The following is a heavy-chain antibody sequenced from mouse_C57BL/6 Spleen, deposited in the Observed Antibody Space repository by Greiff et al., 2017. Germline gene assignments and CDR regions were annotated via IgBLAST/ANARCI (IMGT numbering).Heavy chain of an antibody. J-gene: IGHJ1*03. V-gene: IGHV1-18*01. Sequence: EVQLQQSGPELVKPGASVKIPCKASGYTFTDYNMDWVKQSHGKSLEWIGDINPNNGCTIYNQKFKGKATLTVDKSTSTAYMELRSLTSEDTAVYCCASGYYGSLYFEVWGTGTTVTVAS. CDR3: ASGYYGSLYFEV. CDR2: INPNNGCT. D-gene: IGHD1-1*01. CDR1: GYTFTDYN.